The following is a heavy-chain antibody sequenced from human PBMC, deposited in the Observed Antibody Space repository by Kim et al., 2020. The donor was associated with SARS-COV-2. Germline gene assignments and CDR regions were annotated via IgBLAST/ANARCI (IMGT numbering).Heavy chain of an antibody. Sequence: STNYNPSLKSRVTISVDTSKNQLSLKLSSVTAADTAVYYCARSPLWLPFDYWGQGTLVTVSS. V-gene: IGHV4-59*01. CDR2: ST. D-gene: IGHD3-10*01. CDR3: ARSPLWLPFDY. J-gene: IGHJ4*02.